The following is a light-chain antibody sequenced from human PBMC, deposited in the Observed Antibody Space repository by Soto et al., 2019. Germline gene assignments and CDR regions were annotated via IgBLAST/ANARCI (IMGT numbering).Light chain of an antibody. Sequence: ELVLTQSPATLSVSPGERATLSCRASQSVAGSLAWYQQKPGQAPRLLIYGASSRATGIPDRCSGSGSGTDFTLTISRLEPEDFAVYYCQRYGSPWTFGQGTKVDIK. V-gene: IGKV3-20*01. CDR2: GAS. J-gene: IGKJ1*01. CDR3: QRYGSPWT. CDR1: QSVAGS.